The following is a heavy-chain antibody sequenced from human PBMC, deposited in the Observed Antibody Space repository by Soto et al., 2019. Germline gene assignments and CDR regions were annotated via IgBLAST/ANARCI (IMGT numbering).Heavy chain of an antibody. V-gene: IGHV1-3*01. D-gene: IGHD3-22*01. CDR2: INAGNGNT. CDR1: GYTFTTYA. J-gene: IGHJ4*02. CDR3: AREYESSGYFFDY. Sequence: ASVKVSCKASGYTFTTYAMHWVRQAPGQRFEWMGRINAGNGNTKYSQKFQGRVTITWDTSASTAYMELSSLRSEDTAVYYCAREYESSGYFFDYWGQGTLVTVSS.